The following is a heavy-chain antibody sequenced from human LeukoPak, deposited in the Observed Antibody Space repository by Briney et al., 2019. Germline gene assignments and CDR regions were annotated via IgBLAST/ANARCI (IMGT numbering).Heavy chain of an antibody. CDR3: ARRDPTVTTPYYDYFDY. D-gene: IGHD4-17*01. CDR1: GFTFSNYA. J-gene: IGHJ4*02. Sequence: AGGSLRLSCVASGFTFSNYAMCWVRQAPGRGLEWISAITNSVTGTYYADSVRGRFTISRDNSKNTLYLQIHSLRAEDTALYYCARRDPTVTTPYYDYFDYWGQGTLVTVSS. CDR2: ITNSVTGT. V-gene: IGHV3-23*01.